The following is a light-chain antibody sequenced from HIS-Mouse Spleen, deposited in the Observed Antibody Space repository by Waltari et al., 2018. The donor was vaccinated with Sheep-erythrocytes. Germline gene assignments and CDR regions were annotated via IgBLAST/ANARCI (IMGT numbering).Light chain of an antibody. CDR1: SSDVGSYNL. CDR2: EGS. J-gene: IGLJ3*02. CDR3: CSYAGSSTPWV. Sequence: QSALTQPASVSGSPGQSITISRTGTSSDVGSYNLFSWYQQHPGNAPKLMIYEGSKRPSGVSNRFSGSKSGNTASLTISGLQAEDEADYYCCSYAGSSTPWVFGGGTKLTVL. V-gene: IGLV2-23*01.